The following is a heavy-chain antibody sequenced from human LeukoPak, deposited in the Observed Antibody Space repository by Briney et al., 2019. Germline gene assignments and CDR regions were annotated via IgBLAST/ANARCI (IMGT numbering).Heavy chain of an antibody. V-gene: IGHV1-2*02. J-gene: IGHJ4*02. CDR1: GGTFSSYA. Sequence: ASVKVSCKASGGTFSSYAISWVRQAPGQGLEWMGWINPNSGGTNYAQKFQGRVTMTRDTSISTAYMELSRLRSDDTAVYYCARAQPPCSSTSCYFVGNDYWGQGTLVTVSS. D-gene: IGHD2-2*01. CDR2: INPNSGGT. CDR3: ARAQPPCSSTSCYFVGNDY.